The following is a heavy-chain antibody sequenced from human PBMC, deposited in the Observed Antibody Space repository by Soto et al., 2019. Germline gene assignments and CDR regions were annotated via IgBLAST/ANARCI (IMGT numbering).Heavy chain of an antibody. CDR1: GFFFSSYA. V-gene: IGHV3-23*01. J-gene: IGHJ4*02. D-gene: IGHD3-10*01. Sequence: EVQLSESGGGLVQPGGSLRVSCAASGFFFSSYAMSWVRQVPGKGLEWISAISSRGGTTYYADSVKGRFTISRDNSRSTLYLQMDTLSAADTAIYYGARRGNSGESDHWGQGTLVTVSS. CDR3: ARRGNSGESDH. CDR2: ISSRGGTT.